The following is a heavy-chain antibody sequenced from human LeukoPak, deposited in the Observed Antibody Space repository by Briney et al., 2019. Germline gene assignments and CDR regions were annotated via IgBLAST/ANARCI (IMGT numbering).Heavy chain of an antibody. Sequence: GASVKVSCKASGYTFIGNYIHWVRQAPGQGLEWMGWINPISGGANYAQKFQGRVTMTRDTSITTVYMEKSRLKSDDMAVYYCAREGETSLPTIFAVVTVFDYWGQGTQVTVSS. D-gene: IGHD3-3*01. CDR3: AREGETSLPTIFAVVTVFDY. J-gene: IGHJ4*02. CDR1: GYTFIGNY. CDR2: INPISGGA. V-gene: IGHV1-2*02.